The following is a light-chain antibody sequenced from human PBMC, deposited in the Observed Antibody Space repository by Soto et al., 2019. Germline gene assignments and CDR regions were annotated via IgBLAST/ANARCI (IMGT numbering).Light chain of an antibody. CDR3: SSYTSRSTPWV. J-gene: IGLJ3*02. Sequence: QSVLTQPASVSGSPGQSITISCTGTSSDVGGYNYVSWYLQHPGKAPKLMIYEVSNRPSGVSNRFSGSKSGNTASLTISGLQAEHEADYYCSSYTSRSTPWVFGGGTKLTVL. V-gene: IGLV2-14*01. CDR2: EVS. CDR1: SSDVGGYNY.